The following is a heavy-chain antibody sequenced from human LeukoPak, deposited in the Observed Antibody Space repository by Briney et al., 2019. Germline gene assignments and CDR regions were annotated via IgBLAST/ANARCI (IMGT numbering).Heavy chain of an antibody. J-gene: IGHJ4*02. D-gene: IGHD2-2*01. CDR2: ISSSDTTI. CDR3: ARADCSSTSCYELDY. Sequence: KAGGSLRLSRAGSGFTSSDYYMSWIRQAPGKGLEWVSYISSSDTTIYYADSVKGRFTISRDNAQNSLYLQMNTLRADDTAVYYCARADCSSTSCYELDYWGQGTLVTVSS. V-gene: IGHV3-11*04. CDR1: GFTSSDYY.